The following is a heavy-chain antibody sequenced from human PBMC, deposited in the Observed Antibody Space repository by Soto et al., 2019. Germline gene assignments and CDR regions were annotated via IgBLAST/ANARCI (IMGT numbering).Heavy chain of an antibody. Sequence: QVQLVQSGAEVKKPGASVKVSCKASGYTFTSYDINWVRQVTGQGLEWMGWMNPNSGNTGYAQKFQARVTMTRNTARSAAYMELSSVGAEDTAGYYCAIRHGGRQSSMDVWGQGTTVTVSS. CDR3: AIRHGGRQSSMDV. CDR2: MNPNSGNT. J-gene: IGHJ6*02. V-gene: IGHV1-8*01. D-gene: IGHD6-19*01. CDR1: GYTFTSYD.